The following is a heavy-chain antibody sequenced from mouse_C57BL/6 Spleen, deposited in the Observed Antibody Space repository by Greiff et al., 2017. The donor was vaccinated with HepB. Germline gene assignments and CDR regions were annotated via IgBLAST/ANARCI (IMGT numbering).Heavy chain of an antibody. CDR3: ARLELPAWFAY. Sequence: QVQLQQSGAELARPGASVKLSCKASGYTFTSYGISWVKQRTGQGLEWIGEIYPRSGNTYYNEKFKGKATLTADKSSSTAYMELRSLTSEDSAVYFCARLELPAWFAYWGQGTLVTVSA. CDR2: IYPRSGNT. J-gene: IGHJ3*01. V-gene: IGHV1-81*01. CDR1: GYTFTSYG.